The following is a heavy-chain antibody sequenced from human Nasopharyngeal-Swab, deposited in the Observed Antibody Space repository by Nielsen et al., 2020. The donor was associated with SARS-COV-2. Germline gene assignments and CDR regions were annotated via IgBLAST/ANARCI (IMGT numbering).Heavy chain of an antibody. CDR3: ARLGSSSWYANWFDP. V-gene: IGHV3-53*01. D-gene: IGHD6-13*01. Sequence: WICQPPGKGLEWVSVIYSGGSTYYADSAKGRFTISRDNSKNTLYLQMNSLRAEDTAVYYCARLGSSSWYANWFDPWGQGTLVTVSS. J-gene: IGHJ5*02. CDR2: IYSGGST.